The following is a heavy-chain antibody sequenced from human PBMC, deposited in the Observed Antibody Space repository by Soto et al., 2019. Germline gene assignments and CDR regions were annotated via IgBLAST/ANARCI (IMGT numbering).Heavy chain of an antibody. CDR3: AREHAENEDLDY. CDR2: IKRDGSGT. CDR1: GFTLSSYW. V-gene: IGHV3-74*01. D-gene: IGHD2-2*01. J-gene: IGHJ4*02. Sequence: EVQLVESGGGLVQPGGSLRLSCAASGFTLSSYWMHWVRQAPGKGLEWVSRIKRDGSGTSYADSVKGRFTISRDNAKNTLYLQINSLRAEDMAVYYCAREHAENEDLDYWGQGTLVTVSS.